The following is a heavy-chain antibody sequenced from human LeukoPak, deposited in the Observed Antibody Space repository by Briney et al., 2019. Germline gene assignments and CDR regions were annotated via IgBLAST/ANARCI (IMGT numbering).Heavy chain of an antibody. CDR2: IYTGGGT. Sequence: GGSLRLSCEASGFTVSSKYVSWVDPAPGKGLEWVSVIYTGGGTNYADSVKGILTISRDNSKNTLYLQMNSLRAEDTAVYFCATKSGKYYYDYWRQGTLVTVSS. V-gene: IGHV3-66*01. CDR3: ATKSGKYYYDY. J-gene: IGHJ4*02. CDR1: GFTVSSKY. D-gene: IGHD1-26*01.